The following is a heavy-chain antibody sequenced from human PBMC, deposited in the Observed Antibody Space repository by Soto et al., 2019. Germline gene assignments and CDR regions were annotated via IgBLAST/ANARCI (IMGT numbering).Heavy chain of an antibody. J-gene: IGHJ4*02. D-gene: IGHD3-22*01. V-gene: IGHV3-72*01. CDR2: SRDKPHGYRT. CDR3: IRATYFSDSSGCTRCLHY. CDR1: GFTLSDHY. Sequence: EVQLVESGGGLVQPGGSLRLACAGSGFTLSDHYIDWVRQALGKGLAWVGRSRDKPHGYRTAYAASVKGRVTTTRDELNNSAYLEMNRLKTEDTAVSYCIRATYFSDSSGCTRCLHYWGEGTPVYISS.